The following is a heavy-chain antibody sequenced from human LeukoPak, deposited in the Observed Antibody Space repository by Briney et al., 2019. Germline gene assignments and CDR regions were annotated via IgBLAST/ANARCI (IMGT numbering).Heavy chain of an antibody. J-gene: IGHJ4*02. CDR1: GFTFSSYG. D-gene: IGHD3-10*01. V-gene: IGHV3-30*18. CDR3: AKVSQWFGELSCPDY. Sequence: GGSLRLSCAASGFTFSSYGMHWVRQAPGKGLEWVAVISYDGSNKYYADSVKGRFTISRGNSKNTLYLQMNSLRAEDTAVYYCAKVSQWFGELSCPDYWGQGTLVTVSS. CDR2: ISYDGSNK.